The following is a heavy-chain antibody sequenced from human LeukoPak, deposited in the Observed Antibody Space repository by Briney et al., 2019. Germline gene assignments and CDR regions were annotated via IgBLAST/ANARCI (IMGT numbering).Heavy chain of an antibody. CDR3: ARAASGNYPGYFDY. CDR1: GFTVSSNY. J-gene: IGHJ4*02. Sequence: GGSLRLSCAASGFTVSSNYMSWVRQAPGKGLEWVSVIYSGGNTYYADSVKGRFTISRDNAKNSLYLQMNSLRGEDTAVYYCARAASGNYPGYFDYWGQGTLVTVSS. D-gene: IGHD1-26*01. CDR2: IYSGGNT. V-gene: IGHV3-53*01.